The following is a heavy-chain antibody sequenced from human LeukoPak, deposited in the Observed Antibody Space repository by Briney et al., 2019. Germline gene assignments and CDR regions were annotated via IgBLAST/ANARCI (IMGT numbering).Heavy chain of an antibody. CDR3: ARVPEPTNYDYLWGSYRISPPSLNWFDP. CDR2: INPNSCDA. CDR1: GYTFTGYY. V-gene: IGHV1-2*02. Sequence: ASVKVSCKASGYTFTGYYLHWVRQAPGQGLEWMGWINPNSCDAKYAQKFQGRVTVARDTSISTAYMELSGLRSDDTAVYYCARVPEPTNYDYLWGSYRISPPSLNWFDPWGQGTLVTVSS. D-gene: IGHD3-16*02. J-gene: IGHJ5*02.